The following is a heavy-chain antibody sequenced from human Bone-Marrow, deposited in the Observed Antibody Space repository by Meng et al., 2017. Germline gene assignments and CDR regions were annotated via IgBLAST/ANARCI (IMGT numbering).Heavy chain of an antibody. CDR1: GFTFSNAW. Sequence: GVSLRLSCAASGFTFSNAWMSWIRQAPGKGLEWVSGISGSGDSTYYADSVKGRFTISRDNSKNTLYLQMNSLRAEDTALYYCAKDSGRYSSFDYWGQGILVTVSS. CDR2: ISGSGDST. V-gene: IGHV3-23*01. J-gene: IGHJ4*02. CDR3: AKDSGRYSSFDY. D-gene: IGHD1-26*01.